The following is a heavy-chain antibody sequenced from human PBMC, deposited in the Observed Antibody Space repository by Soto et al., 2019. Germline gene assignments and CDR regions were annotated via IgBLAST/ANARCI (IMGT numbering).Heavy chain of an antibody. J-gene: IGHJ5*02. Sequence: QVQLQESGPGLVKPSQTLSLTCTVSGGSISSGGYYWSWIRQHPGKGLEWIGYIYYSGSTYYNPSLKSRVTIAVDTSKNQCSLKLSSVTAADTAVYYCARGRGGCGEADWFDPWGQGTLVTVSS. CDR1: GGSISSGGYY. CDR3: ARGRGGCGEADWFDP. CDR2: IYYSGST. D-gene: IGHD3-10*01. V-gene: IGHV4-31*03.